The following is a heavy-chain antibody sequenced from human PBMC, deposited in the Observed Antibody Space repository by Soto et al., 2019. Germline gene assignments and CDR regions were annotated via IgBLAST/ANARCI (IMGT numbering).Heavy chain of an antibody. CDR2: INHSGST. J-gene: IGHJ6*02. CDR3: ARGVTTVTIFKDDYYCMDV. D-gene: IGHD4-4*01. CDR1: GGSFSGYY. V-gene: IGHV4-34*01. Sequence: SGTLSLTCAVYGGSFSGYYWSWIRQPPGKGLEWIGEINHSGSTNYNPSLKSRVTISVDTSKNQFSLKLSSVTAADTAVYYCARGVTTVTIFKDDYYCMDVSGQGTTVTVSS.